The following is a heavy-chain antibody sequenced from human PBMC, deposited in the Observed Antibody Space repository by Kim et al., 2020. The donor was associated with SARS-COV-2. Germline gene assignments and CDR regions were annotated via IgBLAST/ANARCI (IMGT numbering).Heavy chain of an antibody. D-gene: IGHD5-12*01. Sequence: ASVKVSCKASGYTFTSYDINWVRQATGQGLEWMGWMNPNSGNTGYAQKFQGRVTMTRNTSISTAYMELSSLRSEDTAVYYCARVGSHVEMATIGGPWFDPWGQGTLVTVSS. CDR2: MNPNSGNT. CDR3: ARVGSHVEMATIGGPWFDP. V-gene: IGHV1-8*01. J-gene: IGHJ5*02. CDR1: GYTFTSYD.